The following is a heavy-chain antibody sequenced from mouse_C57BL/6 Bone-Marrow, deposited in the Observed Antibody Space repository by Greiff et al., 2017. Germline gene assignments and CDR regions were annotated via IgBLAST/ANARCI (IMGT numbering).Heavy chain of an antibody. CDR3: ARWGLLAKDC. V-gene: IGHV1-7*01. Sequence: QVQLKQSGAELAKPGASVKLSCKASGYTFTSYWMHWVKQRPGQGLEWFGYINPSSGYTKYNQKVKDKATLTADKSSSTAYMQLSRLTYEDAAVYYYARWGLLAKDCWGQGTSVTVSA. CDR1: GYTFTSYW. J-gene: IGHJ4*01. CDR2: INPSSGYT. D-gene: IGHD2-3*01.